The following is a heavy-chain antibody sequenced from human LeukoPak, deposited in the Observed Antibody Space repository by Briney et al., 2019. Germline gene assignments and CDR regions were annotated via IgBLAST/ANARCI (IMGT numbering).Heavy chain of an antibody. CDR1: AGSISTYY. Sequence: SETLSLTCTVSAGSISTYYWSWIRQPPGKGLEWIGYIYYSGSTNYNPSLKSRVTISVDTSKNQFSLKLSSVTAADTAVYYCARDSNGIVGATTFGPNYYYYGMDVWGQGTTVTVSS. J-gene: IGHJ6*02. V-gene: IGHV4-59*01. D-gene: IGHD1-26*01. CDR3: ARDSNGIVGATTFGPNYYYYGMDV. CDR2: IYYSGST.